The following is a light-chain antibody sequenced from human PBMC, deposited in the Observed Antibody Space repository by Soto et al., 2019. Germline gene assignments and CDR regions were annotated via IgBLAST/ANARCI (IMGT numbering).Light chain of an antibody. Sequence: QSVLTQPRSVSGSPGQSVTISCTGTSSDVSAYDYVSWYQHHPGRPPKLIIYDLNKRPSGVPDRFSGSKSGNTASLTISGLQAEDEAAYYCCSYADTYTFVVFGGGTKLTVL. J-gene: IGLJ2*01. V-gene: IGLV2-11*01. CDR3: CSYADTYTFVV. CDR2: DLN. CDR1: SSDVSAYDY.